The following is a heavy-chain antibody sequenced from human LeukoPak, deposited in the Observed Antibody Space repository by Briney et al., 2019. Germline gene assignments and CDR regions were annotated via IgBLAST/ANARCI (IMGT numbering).Heavy chain of an antibody. D-gene: IGHD2-2*01. V-gene: IGHV3-30*02. Sequence: GGSLRLSCAASGFTFSSYGMHWVRQAPGKGLEWVAFIRYDGSNKYYADSVKGRFAISRDNSKNTLYLQMNSLRAEDTAVYYCAKVIRGYCSSTSCYYFDYWGQGTLVTVSS. CDR1: GFTFSSYG. CDR3: AKVIRGYCSSTSCYYFDY. CDR2: IRYDGSNK. J-gene: IGHJ4*02.